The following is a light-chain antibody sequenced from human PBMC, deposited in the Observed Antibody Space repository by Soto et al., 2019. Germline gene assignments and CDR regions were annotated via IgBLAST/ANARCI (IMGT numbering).Light chain of an antibody. CDR1: QSVSSSY. CDR3: QQYDKSPLT. Sequence: EIVLTQSPGTLSLSQGERATLSCRASQSVSSSYLAWYQQKPGQAPRLLIYDASYRATGIPDRFSGSGSGTDFTLTIYRLEPEDYAVYYCQQYDKSPLTFGGGTKVDIK. CDR2: DAS. J-gene: IGKJ4*01. V-gene: IGKV3-20*01.